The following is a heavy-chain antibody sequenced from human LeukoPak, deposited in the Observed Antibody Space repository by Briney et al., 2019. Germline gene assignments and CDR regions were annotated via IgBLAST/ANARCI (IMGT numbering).Heavy chain of an antibody. J-gene: IGHJ6*02. CDR3: AKPRDYYNYYYGMDV. D-gene: IGHD3-10*01. V-gene: IGHV3-23*01. CDR1: GFTFSSYA. CDR2: MSGSGGFT. Sequence: GGSLRLSCAASGFTFSSYAMSWVRQAPGKGLEWVSAMSGSGGFTYYADSVKGRFTISRDNSKNTLYLQMNSLRAEDTALYYCAKPRDYYNYYYGMDVWGQGTTVTVS.